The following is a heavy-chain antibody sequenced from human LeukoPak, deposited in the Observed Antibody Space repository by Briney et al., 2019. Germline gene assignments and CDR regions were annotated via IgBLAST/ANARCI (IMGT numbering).Heavy chain of an antibody. CDR2: INWNGGST. V-gene: IGHV3-20*04. D-gene: IGHD6-13*01. Sequence: GGSLRLSCAASGFTFDDYGMSWVRQAPGKGLEWVSGINWNGGSTGYADSVKGRFTISRDNARNSLYLQMNSLRAEDTAVFYCARGAEGVAATDSNFDYWGQGTLVTVSS. CDR1: GFTFDDYG. J-gene: IGHJ4*02. CDR3: ARGAEGVAATDSNFDY.